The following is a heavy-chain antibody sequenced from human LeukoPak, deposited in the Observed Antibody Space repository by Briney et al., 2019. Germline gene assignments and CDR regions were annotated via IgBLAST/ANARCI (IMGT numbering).Heavy chain of an antibody. Sequence: GGSLRLSCAASGFNFNDAAMTWVRQAPGKGLEWVSLIASSGRNTYYTDSVRGRFTISRDNSKKTVNLQMNSLRGEDTAVYYCVKVGGSGYYPDIWGQGTMVTVSS. CDR1: GFNFNDAA. V-gene: IGHV3-23*01. CDR3: VKVGGSGYYPDI. CDR2: IASSGRNT. D-gene: IGHD3-22*01. J-gene: IGHJ3*02.